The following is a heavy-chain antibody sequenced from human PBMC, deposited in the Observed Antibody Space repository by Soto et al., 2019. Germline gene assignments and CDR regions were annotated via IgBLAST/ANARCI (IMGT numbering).Heavy chain of an antibody. CDR1: GDTFSFYT. CDR3: AASYGSGYRAFDY. J-gene: IGHJ4*02. Sequence: QVQLVQSGTEVKKPGSSVKVSCKASGDTFSFYTINWVRQAPGLGLEWVGRINPIVSMSNYAQKFQGRVSMTADKPTGTAYMELRRLRSDDTAMYFCAASYGSGYRAFDYWGQGALVIVSS. D-gene: IGHD3-10*01. CDR2: INPIVSMS. V-gene: IGHV1-69*02.